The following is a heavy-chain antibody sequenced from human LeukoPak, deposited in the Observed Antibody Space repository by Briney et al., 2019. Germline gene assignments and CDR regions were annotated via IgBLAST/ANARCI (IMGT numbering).Heavy chain of an antibody. D-gene: IGHD4-17*01. Sequence: SETLSLTCAVYGGSFSGYYWSWIRQPPGKGLEWIGEINHSGSTNYNPSLKSRVTISVDTSKNQFSLKLSSVTAADTAVYYCARGPSTTVTTTDGWFDPWGQGTLVTVSS. CDR2: INHSGST. CDR1: GGSFSGYY. CDR3: ARGPSTTVTTTDGWFDP. V-gene: IGHV4-34*01. J-gene: IGHJ5*02.